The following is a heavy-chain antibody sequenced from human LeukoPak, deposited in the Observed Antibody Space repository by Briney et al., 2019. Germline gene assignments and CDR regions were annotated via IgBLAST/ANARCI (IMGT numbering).Heavy chain of an antibody. J-gene: IGHJ5*02. CDR3: ARGHGVDIHLNTEDNWFDP. CDR2: IYTSGST. CDR1: GGSISSYY. Sequence: SETLSLTCTVSGGSISSYYWSWIRQPAGKGLEWIGRIYTSGSTNYNPSLKSRVTMSVDTSKNQFSLKLSSVTAADTAVYYCARGHGVDIHLNTEDNWFDPWGQGTLVTVSS. D-gene: IGHD2-2*03. V-gene: IGHV4-4*07.